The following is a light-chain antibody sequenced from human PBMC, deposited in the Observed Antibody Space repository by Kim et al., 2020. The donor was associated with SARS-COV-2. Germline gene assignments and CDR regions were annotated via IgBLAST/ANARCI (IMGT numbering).Light chain of an antibody. J-gene: IGLJ2*01. CDR1: RSNIGSYL. CDR3: AAWDDSLNAVV. Sequence: GRRVTISCSGSRSNIGSYLVNWYQQLPGTAPKLLIYSNTQRPSGVPDRFSGSKSGTSASLAISGLQSEDEADYYCAAWDDSLNAVVFGGGTQLTVL. V-gene: IGLV1-44*01. CDR2: SNT.